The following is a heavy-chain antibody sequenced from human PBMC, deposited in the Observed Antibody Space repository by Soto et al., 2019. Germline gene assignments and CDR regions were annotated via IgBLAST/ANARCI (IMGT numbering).Heavy chain of an antibody. J-gene: IGHJ4*02. D-gene: IGHD5-12*01. V-gene: IGHV3-11*06. Sequence: GWSLRLSCASSVFTFIDYYMSWIRQAPGKGLEWVSYISSSSSYTNYADSVKGRFTISRDNAKNSLYLQMNSLRAEDTAVYYCARDNIVATFWGQGTLVTVSS. CDR2: ISSSSSYT. CDR3: ARDNIVATF. CDR1: VFTFIDYY.